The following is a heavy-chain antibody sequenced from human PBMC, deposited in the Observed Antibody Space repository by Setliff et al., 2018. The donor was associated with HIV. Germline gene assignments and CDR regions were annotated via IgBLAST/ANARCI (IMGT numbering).Heavy chain of an antibody. J-gene: IGHJ6*02. D-gene: IGHD3-22*01. CDR1: GFSFSSYT. CDR2: ISRSSTFI. CDR3: AREPMGGITMIVHSPYYNGMDV. Sequence: LRLSCAASGFSFSSYTMNWVRQAPGKGLEWVSSISRSSTFIHYGDSVKGRFTISRDDAKNSLYLQMNSLRAEDTAVYYCAREPMGGITMIVHSPYYNGMDVWGQGTTVTVSS. V-gene: IGHV3-21*01.